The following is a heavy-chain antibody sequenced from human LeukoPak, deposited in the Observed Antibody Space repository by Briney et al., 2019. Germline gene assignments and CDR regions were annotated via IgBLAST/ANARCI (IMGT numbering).Heavy chain of an antibody. V-gene: IGHV3-23*01. CDR1: GFTFSSYG. Sequence: GGSLRLSCAASGFTFSSYGMSWVRQAPGKGLEWVSAISGSGGSTYYADSVKGRFTISRDNSKNTLYLQMNSLRAEDTAVYYCEKDRLWPLFFFVFDYWGQGTLVTVSS. D-gene: IGHD2-21*01. CDR3: EKDRLWPLFFFVFDY. J-gene: IGHJ4*02. CDR2: ISGSGGST.